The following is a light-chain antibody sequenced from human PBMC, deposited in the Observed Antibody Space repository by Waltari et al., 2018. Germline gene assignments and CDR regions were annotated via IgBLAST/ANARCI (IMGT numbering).Light chain of an antibody. CDR1: HRITSY. J-gene: IGKJ2*01. CDR3: QQDYSTPYT. V-gene: IGKV1-39*01. Sequence: IQMTQSPSSLSASVGDRVTLTCRASHRITSYLNWYQQKPGNAPELLIYGTSSLQSGVPSRFSGSGSGTDFTLTISSLQSEDFATYYCQQDYSTPYTFGQGTKLEIK. CDR2: GTS.